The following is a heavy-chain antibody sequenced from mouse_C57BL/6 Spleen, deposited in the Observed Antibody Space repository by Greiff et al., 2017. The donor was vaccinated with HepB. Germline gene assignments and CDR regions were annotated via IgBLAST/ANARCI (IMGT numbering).Heavy chain of an antibody. CDR1: GYTFTSYW. CDR2: IDPSDSYT. Sequence: QVQLKQPGAELVMPGASVKLSCKASGYTFTSYWMHWVKQRPGQGLEWIGEIDPSDSYTNYNQKFKGKSTLTVDKSSSTAYMQLSSLTSEDSAVYYCARRGSSYYWYFDGWGTGTTVTVSS. D-gene: IGHD1-1*01. J-gene: IGHJ1*03. V-gene: IGHV1-69*01. CDR3: ARRGSSYYWYFDG.